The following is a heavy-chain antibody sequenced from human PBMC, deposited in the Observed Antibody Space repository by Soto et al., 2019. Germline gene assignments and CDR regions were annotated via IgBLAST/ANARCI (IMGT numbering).Heavy chain of an antibody. D-gene: IGHD3-10*01. Sequence: PGWSLRLCCASSVFTFSTYAMSWVRQAPGKGLEWVSSFSGPGGGPYYADSVKGRFTISRDDSKNTLYLQMNSLRAEDTAVYYCAREQYSMVRGVIPYWGQGTLVTVSS. CDR3: AREQYSMVRGVIPY. CDR1: VFTFSTYA. J-gene: IGHJ4*02. V-gene: IGHV3-23*01. CDR2: FSGPGGGP.